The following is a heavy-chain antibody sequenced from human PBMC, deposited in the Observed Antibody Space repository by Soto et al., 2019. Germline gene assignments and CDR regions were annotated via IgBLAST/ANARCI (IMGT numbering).Heavy chain of an antibody. CDR2: INPNSGGT. CDR1: GYTFTGYY. J-gene: IGHJ6*02. CDR3: AREFGVGATHYYYYGMDV. Sequence: ASVKVSCKASGYTFTGYYMHWVRQAPGQGLEWMGWINPNSGGTNYAQKFQGRVTMTRDTSISTAYMELSRLRSDDTAVYYCAREFGVGATHYYYYGMDVWGQGTTVTVSS. D-gene: IGHD1-26*01. V-gene: IGHV1-2*02.